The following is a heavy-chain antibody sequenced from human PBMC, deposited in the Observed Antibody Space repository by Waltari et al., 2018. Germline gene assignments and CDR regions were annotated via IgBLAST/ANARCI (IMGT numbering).Heavy chain of an antibody. D-gene: IGHD6-13*01. V-gene: IGHV3-9*01. CDR1: GVNFRNYA. J-gene: IGHJ4*02. CDR2: ITWSSGNI. CDR3: VKSNDLAAAGDSGLDF. Sequence: EVQLVESGGGLIQPGGSLRLSCVVSGVNFRNYAMHWVRQAPGKGLEWVSGITWSSGNIGYVDSVKGRFTISRDNAKSSHYLQMNSVRPEDTALYYCVKSNDLAAAGDSGLDFWGQGTWVTVSS.